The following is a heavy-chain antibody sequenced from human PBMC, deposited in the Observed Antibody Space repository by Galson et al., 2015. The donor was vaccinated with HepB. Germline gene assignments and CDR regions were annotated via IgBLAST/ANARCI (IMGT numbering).Heavy chain of an antibody. CDR2: IRSKAYGGTT. V-gene: IGHV3-49*04. CDR3: TRDFPLYSSGWSHYYGMDV. CDR1: GFTFGDYA. J-gene: IGHJ6*02. Sequence: SLRLSCAASGFTFGDYAMSWVRQAPGKGLEWVGFIRSKAYGGTTEYAASVKGRFTISRDDSKSIAYLQMNSLKTEDTAVYYCTRDFPLYSSGWSHYYGMDVWGQGTTVTVSS. D-gene: IGHD6-19*01.